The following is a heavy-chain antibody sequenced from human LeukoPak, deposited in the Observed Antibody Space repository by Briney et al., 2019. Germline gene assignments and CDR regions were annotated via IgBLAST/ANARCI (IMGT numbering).Heavy chain of an antibody. CDR2: IIPIFGTA. D-gene: IGHD3-22*01. CDR1: GYTFTSYG. J-gene: IGHJ4*02. Sequence: ASVKVSCKASGYTFTSYGISWVRQAPGQGLEWMGRIIPIFGTANYAQKFQGRVTITTDESTSTAYMELSSLRSEDTAVYYCARGDYYDSSGYGIDYWCQGTLVTVSS. CDR3: ARGDYYDSSGYGIDY. V-gene: IGHV1-69*05.